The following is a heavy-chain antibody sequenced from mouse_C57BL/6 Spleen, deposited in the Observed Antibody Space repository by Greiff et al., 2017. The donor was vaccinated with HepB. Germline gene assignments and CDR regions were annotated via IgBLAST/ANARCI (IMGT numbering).Heavy chain of an antibody. D-gene: IGHD2-3*01. J-gene: IGHJ4*01. CDR1: GYSFTSYY. CDR2: IYPGSGNT. Sequence: QVQLQQSGPELVKPGASVKISCKASGYSFTSYYIHWVKQRPGQGLEWIGWIYPGSGNTKYNEKFKGKATLTADTSSSTAYMQLSSLTSEDSAVYYCAREGMANAMDYWGQGTSVTVSS. V-gene: IGHV1-66*01. CDR3: AREGMANAMDY.